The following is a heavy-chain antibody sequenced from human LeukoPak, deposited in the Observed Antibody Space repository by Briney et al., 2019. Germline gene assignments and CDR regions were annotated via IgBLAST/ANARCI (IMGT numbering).Heavy chain of an antibody. D-gene: IGHD5-18*01. Sequence: PGGSRRLSCAASGLTFSNYWMHWVRQAPGKGLVWVSRIDSDGSTTDYADSVKGRFTISRDNAKNTLYLQMNSLRAEDTAVYFCARPYSYGAFDVWGQGTMVTVSS. J-gene: IGHJ3*01. CDR2: IDSDGSTT. CDR1: GLTFSNYW. V-gene: IGHV3-74*01. CDR3: ARPYSYGAFDV.